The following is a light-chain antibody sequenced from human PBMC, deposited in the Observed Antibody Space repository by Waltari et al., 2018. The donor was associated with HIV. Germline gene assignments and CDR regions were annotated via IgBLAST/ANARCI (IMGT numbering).Light chain of an antibody. CDR3: QQYTYLPYT. CDR1: HDITND. V-gene: IGKV1-33*01. CDR2: DVS. Sequence: RVTITCQASHDITNDVNWYQQKPGKASKLLIYDVSNLETGVPSRFSGSRSDIDFNLTISSLQAEDVGTYYCQQYTYLPYTFGQGTKLEIK. J-gene: IGKJ2*01.